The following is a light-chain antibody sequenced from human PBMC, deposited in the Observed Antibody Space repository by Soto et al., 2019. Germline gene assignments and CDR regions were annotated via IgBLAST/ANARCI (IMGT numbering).Light chain of an antibody. CDR1: SSDVGGYDY. CDR3: NSYTNSSAVV. Sequence: QSVLTQPASVSGSPGQSITISCTGTSSDVGGYDYVSWYQLHPGKAPKLMVFEVSNRPSGVSDRFSGSKSGNTASLTISGLQAEDEADYYCNSYTNSSAVVFGGGTKVTVL. CDR2: EVS. V-gene: IGLV2-14*01. J-gene: IGLJ2*01.